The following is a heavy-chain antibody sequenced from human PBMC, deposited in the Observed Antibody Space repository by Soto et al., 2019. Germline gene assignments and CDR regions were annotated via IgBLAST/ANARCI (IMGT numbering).Heavy chain of an antibody. Sequence: GESLKISCKGSGYSFAGYWITWVRQKPGKSLDWMGRIDPSDSQTYYSPSFRGHVTISATKSITTVFLQWSSLRASDTAMYYCARQIYDSDTGPNFQYYFDSWGQGTPVTVSS. CDR2: IDPSDSQT. V-gene: IGHV5-10-1*01. CDR3: ARQIYDSDTGPNFQYYFDS. J-gene: IGHJ4*02. CDR1: GYSFAGYW. D-gene: IGHD3-22*01.